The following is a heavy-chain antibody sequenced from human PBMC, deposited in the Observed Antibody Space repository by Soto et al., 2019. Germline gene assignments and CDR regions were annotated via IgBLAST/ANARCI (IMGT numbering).Heavy chain of an antibody. CDR1: GYTFTSYD. D-gene: IGHD3-3*01. Sequence: QVQLVQSGAELKKPGASVKVSCKASGYTFTSYDINWVRQATGQGLEWMGWMNPNSGNTGYAQKFQGRVTMTRNTSISTAYMELSILRSEDTAVYYCARGITIFGVVDPGGQGTLVTVSS. CDR2: MNPNSGNT. J-gene: IGHJ5*02. V-gene: IGHV1-8*01. CDR3: ARGITIFGVVDP.